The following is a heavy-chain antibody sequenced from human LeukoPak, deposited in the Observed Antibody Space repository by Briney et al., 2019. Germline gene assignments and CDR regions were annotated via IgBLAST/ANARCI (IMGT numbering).Heavy chain of an antibody. CDR3: ARAYYYDSSPEDY. CDR2: INPNSGGT. Sequence: ASVKVSCKASGYTFTGYYMHWVRQAPGQGLEWMGWINPNSGGTNYAQKFQGRVTMTRDTSISTAYMELSRLRSDDTAVCYCARAYYYDSSPEDYWGQGTLVTVSS. CDR1: GYTFTGYY. D-gene: IGHD3-22*01. J-gene: IGHJ4*02. V-gene: IGHV1-2*02.